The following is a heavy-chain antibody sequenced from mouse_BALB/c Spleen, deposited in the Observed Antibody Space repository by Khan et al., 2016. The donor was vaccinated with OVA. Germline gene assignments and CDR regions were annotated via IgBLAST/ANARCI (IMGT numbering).Heavy chain of an antibody. CDR1: GYSITSVYA. CDR3: ERDDGISDYYFDY. Sequence: EVQLQESGPGLVKPSQSLSLTCTVTGYSITSVYAWNWIRQFPGNKLEWVGYRSYSGSTSYDPSLKSRISITRDTSKNQFFLQLNSVTTEDTATYYCERDDGISDYYFDYCCQGTTLTVSS. CDR2: RSYSGST. D-gene: IGHD1-1*01. V-gene: IGHV3-2*02. J-gene: IGHJ2*01.